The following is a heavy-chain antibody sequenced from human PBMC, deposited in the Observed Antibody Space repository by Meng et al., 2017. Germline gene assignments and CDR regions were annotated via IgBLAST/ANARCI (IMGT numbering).Heavy chain of an antibody. CDR2: INSVGSTT. D-gene: IGHD6-13*01. V-gene: IGHV3-74*01. Sequence: GGSLRPSCQASGSTFSSYWMHWVRQAPGKGLVWVSRINSVGSTTSYADSVKGRFTISRDNAKHTMYLQMNSLRAENTAVYYCARDRVRGYSGSWYLPYNWFDPWGQGTLVTVSS. J-gene: IGHJ5*02. CDR3: ARDRVRGYSGSWYLPYNWFDP. CDR1: GSTFSSYW.